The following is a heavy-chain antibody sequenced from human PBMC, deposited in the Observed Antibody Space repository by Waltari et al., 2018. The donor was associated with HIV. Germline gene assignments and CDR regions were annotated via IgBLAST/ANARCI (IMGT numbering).Heavy chain of an antibody. CDR2: VYGDGTT. J-gene: IGHJ5*02. Sequence: EVQLVQSGGGVVSPEESVRLSCAVSGTLVSDNYMSWIRQAAGKGVEWVAVVYGDGTTYYADSVKGRFVVSRDKAKNMFFLHMDYPRGADSATYFCARGIRYYAPWGQGVLVSVS. CDR1: GTLVSDNY. CDR3: ARGIRYYAP. V-gene: IGHV3-53*02. D-gene: IGHD3-3*01.